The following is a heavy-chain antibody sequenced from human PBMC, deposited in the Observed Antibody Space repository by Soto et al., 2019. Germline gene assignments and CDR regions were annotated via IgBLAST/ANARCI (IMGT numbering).Heavy chain of an antibody. CDR2: ISAYNGNT. Sequence: QVQLVQSGAEVKKPGASVKVSCKASGYTFTSYGISWVRQAPGQGLEWMGWISAYNGNTNYAQKLQGRVTMTTDTSTSTAYMVLRSLRSDDTAVYYCAREPIKWEPRSDAFDIWGQGTMVTVSS. V-gene: IGHV1-18*04. CDR3: AREPIKWEPRSDAFDI. J-gene: IGHJ3*02. CDR1: GYTFTSYG. D-gene: IGHD1-26*01.